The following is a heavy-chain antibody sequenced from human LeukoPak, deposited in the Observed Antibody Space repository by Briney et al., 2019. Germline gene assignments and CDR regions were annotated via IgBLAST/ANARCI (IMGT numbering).Heavy chain of an antibody. CDR2: IYYSGST. J-gene: IGHJ6*02. Sequence: SETLSLTCAVSGGSISSGAYYWSWIRQPPGKGLEWIGYIYYSGSTNYNPSLKSRVTISVDTSKNQFSLKLSSVTAADTAVYYCARVPMVRGVIRVVHGMDVWGQGTTVTVSS. V-gene: IGHV4-61*08. CDR3: ARVPMVRGVIRVVHGMDV. CDR1: GGSISSGAYY. D-gene: IGHD3-10*01.